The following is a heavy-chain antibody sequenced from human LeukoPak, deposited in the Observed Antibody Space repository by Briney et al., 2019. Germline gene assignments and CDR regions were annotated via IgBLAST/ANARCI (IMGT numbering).Heavy chain of an antibody. CDR2: IYYSGST. CDR1: GGSISSSSYS. J-gene: IGHJ4*02. D-gene: IGHD3-22*01. CDR3: ARRQGIDSSGYYRRAQYDY. V-gene: IGHV4-39*01. Sequence: SETLSLTCTVSGGSISSSSYSWGWIRQPPGKGLEWIGSIYYSGSTYYNPSLKSRVTISVDTSKNQFSLKLSSVTAADTAVYYCARRQGIDSSGYYRRAQYDYWGQGTLVTVSS.